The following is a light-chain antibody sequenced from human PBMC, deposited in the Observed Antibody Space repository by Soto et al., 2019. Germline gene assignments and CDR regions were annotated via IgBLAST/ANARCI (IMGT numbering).Light chain of an antibody. CDR1: QGISSY. Sequence: DIQLTQSPSFLSASVGDRVTITCRASQGISSYLAWYQQKPGKAPKLLIYAASTLQSGVPSRFSGSGSGTEFTLTISSLQREDFATYYCQQLNSYPHFGQGTRLEIK. V-gene: IGKV1-9*01. CDR2: AAS. CDR3: QQLNSYPH. J-gene: IGKJ5*01.